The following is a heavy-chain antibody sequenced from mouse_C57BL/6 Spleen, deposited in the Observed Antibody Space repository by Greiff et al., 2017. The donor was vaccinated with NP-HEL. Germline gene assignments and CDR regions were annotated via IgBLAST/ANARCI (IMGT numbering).Heavy chain of an antibody. CDR1: GYAFSSSW. V-gene: IGHV1-82*01. Sequence: VQLQQSGPELVKPGASVKISCKASGYAFSSSWMNWVKQRPGKGLEWIGRIYPGDGDTNYNGKFKGKATLTADKSSSTAYMQLSSLTSEDSAVYFCAYDYDRYFDVWGTGTTVTVSS. CDR3: AYDYDRYFDV. CDR2: IYPGDGDT. J-gene: IGHJ1*03. D-gene: IGHD2-4*01.